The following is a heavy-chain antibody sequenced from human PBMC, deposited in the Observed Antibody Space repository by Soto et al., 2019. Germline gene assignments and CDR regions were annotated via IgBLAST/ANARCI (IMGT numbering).Heavy chain of an antibody. J-gene: IGHJ4*02. D-gene: IGHD6-13*01. CDR2: IYHGVST. V-gene: IGHV4-30-2*01. Sequence: TLSLNCAVPGGSISSGVYSWSWIRQPPGKGLAHIGYIYHGVSTYYNPSLKSLVPISVDRSKNQFSLKLSSVTSAVTAVYYCARHVGSTWYFDYWGQRTLVTASS. CDR1: GGSISSGVYS. CDR3: ARHVGSTWYFDY.